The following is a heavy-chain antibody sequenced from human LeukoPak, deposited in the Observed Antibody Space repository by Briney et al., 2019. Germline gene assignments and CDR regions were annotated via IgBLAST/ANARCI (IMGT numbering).Heavy chain of an antibody. CDR3: ARCVDIAAAGYLDY. Sequence: GGSLRLSCAASGFTFSSYGMHWVRQAPGKGLEWVAVIWYDGSNKYYADSMKGRFTISRDNSKNTLYLQMNSLRAEDTAVYYCARCVDIAAAGYLDYWGQGTLVTVSS. CDR2: IWYDGSNK. V-gene: IGHV3-33*01. D-gene: IGHD6-13*01. CDR1: GFTFSSYG. J-gene: IGHJ4*02.